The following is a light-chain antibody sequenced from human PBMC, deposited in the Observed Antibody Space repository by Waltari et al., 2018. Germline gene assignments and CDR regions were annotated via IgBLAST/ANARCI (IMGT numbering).Light chain of an antibody. CDR3: QHYLRLPVT. CDR2: GAS. J-gene: IGKJ1*01. V-gene: IGKV3-20*01. CDR1: QSVTRA. Sequence: EIVLTQSPGTLSLSPGESATLSCRTSQSVTRALAWYQQKPDQAPRLLIYGASNRATGIPDRFSGSGSGTDFSLTISSLEPEDFAVYYCQHYLRLPVTFGQATKVEVK.